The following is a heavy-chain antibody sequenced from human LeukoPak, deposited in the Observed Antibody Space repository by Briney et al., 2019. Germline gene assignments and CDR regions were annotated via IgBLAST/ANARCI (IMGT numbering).Heavy chain of an antibody. J-gene: IGHJ4*02. D-gene: IGHD2-2*01. CDR1: GYTFTGYY. CDR3: ARASSGRVVPAAMGFDY. V-gene: IGHV1-18*04. Sequence: ASVKVSCKASGYTFTGYYMHWVRQAPGQGLEWTGWISAYNGNTNYAQKLQGRVTMTTDTSTSTAYMEPRSLRSDDTAVYYCARASSGRVVPAAMGFDYWGQGTLVTVSS. CDR2: ISAYNGNT.